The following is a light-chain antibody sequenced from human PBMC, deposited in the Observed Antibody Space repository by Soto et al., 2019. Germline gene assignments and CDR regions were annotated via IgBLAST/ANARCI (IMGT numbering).Light chain of an antibody. J-gene: IGLJ2*01. V-gene: IGLV3-1*01. Sequence: SYELTQPPSVSVSPGQTASMTCSGDKLGDKYACWYQQKPGQSPVLVIYQNNKRPSGIPERFSGSNFGNTATLTISGTQAMDEADYYCQAWDSSTVVFGGGTKLTVL. CDR3: QAWDSSTVV. CDR2: QNN. CDR1: KLGDKY.